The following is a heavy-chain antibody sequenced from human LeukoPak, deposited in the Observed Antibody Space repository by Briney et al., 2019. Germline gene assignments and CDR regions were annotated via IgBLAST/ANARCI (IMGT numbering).Heavy chain of an antibody. CDR2: VHFSGGT. V-gene: IGHV4-4*07. Sequence: SETLSLTCAVFNASVTSHHWAWIRQPAGRGLEWVGRVHFSGGTNYNPFLRSRVALSLDKTKNELSLTLKSVSAADTAVYYCARDDSSRDDSGGYHYWGRGVLVSVSS. CDR1: NASVTSHH. J-gene: IGHJ4*02. CDR3: ARDDSSRDDSGGYHY. D-gene: IGHD3-22*01.